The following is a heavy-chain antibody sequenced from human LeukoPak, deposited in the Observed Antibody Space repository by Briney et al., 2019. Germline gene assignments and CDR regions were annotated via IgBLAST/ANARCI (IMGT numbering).Heavy chain of an antibody. Sequence: RASETLSLTCTVSIGPIDRFYWVWIPQPAGKGLEWIGRLYNGVDTNYSPSLRSRVHMPEGQFKKQFFLKIKYLTAPDPAVYCCARSVEASGVGFYAFDIWGQGTMVTVSS. D-gene: IGHD2-8*01. CDR3: ARSVEASGVGFYAFDI. CDR1: IGPIDRFY. CDR2: LYNGVDT. J-gene: IGHJ3*02. V-gene: IGHV4-4*07.